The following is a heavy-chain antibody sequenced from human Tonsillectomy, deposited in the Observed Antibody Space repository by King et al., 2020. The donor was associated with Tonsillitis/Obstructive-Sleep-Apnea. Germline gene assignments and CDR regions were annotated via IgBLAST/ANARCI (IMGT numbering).Heavy chain of an antibody. CDR3: ARAGRYSSCLDY. Sequence: VQLVESGGGVVQPGRSLRLSCAASGFTFSSYAMHWVRQAPGKGLEWVAVISYDGSNKYYADSVKGRFTISRDNSKNTLYVQMNSLRAEDTAVYYCARAGRYSSCLDYWGQGTLVTVSS. CDR1: GFTFSSYA. V-gene: IGHV3-30*04. D-gene: IGHD6-19*01. CDR2: ISYDGSNK. J-gene: IGHJ4*02.